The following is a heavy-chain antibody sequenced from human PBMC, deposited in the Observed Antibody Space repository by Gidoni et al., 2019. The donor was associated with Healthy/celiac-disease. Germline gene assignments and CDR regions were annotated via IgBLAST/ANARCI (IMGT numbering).Heavy chain of an antibody. J-gene: IGHJ6*02. V-gene: IGHV1-46*03. CDR1: GYTFTSYY. Sequence: QVQLVQSGAEVKKPGASVKVSCTASGYTFTSYYMHWVRQAPGQGLEWMGIINPSGGSTSYAQKFQGRVTMTRDTSTSTVYMELSSLRSEDTAVYYCARGYCTNGVCFLSYYGMDVWGQGTTVTVSS. D-gene: IGHD2-8*01. CDR2: INPSGGST. CDR3: ARGYCTNGVCFLSYYGMDV.